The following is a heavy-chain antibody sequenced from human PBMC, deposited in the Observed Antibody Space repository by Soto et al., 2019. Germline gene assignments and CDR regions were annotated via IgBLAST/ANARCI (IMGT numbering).Heavy chain of an antibody. CDR2: IYPGDSDT. Sequence: GESPKISCKGSGYSFTNCWIAWVRQMSGKGLEWMGSIYPGDSDTRYSPSFRGQVTISADKSISTAYLQWSSLKASDSAMFYCARQIFGSEYFYGMDVWGQGAAVTVSS. V-gene: IGHV5-51*01. J-gene: IGHJ6*02. CDR1: GYSFTNCW. D-gene: IGHD3-10*01. CDR3: ARQIFGSEYFYGMDV.